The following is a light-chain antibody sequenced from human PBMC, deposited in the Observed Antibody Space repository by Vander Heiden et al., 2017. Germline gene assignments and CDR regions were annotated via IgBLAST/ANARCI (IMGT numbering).Light chain of an antibody. J-gene: IGKJ1*01. Sequence: EIVLTQSPGTLSLSPGEGATVSCRASQSVTSIYLAWYQQKPSQTPRLLIYGASSRATGIPDRFSASGSGTDFTLTISRLEPEDFAVYYCLQYGSSPWTFGQWTKVEIK. CDR3: LQYGSSPWT. CDR2: GAS. CDR1: QSVTSIY. V-gene: IGKV3-20*01.